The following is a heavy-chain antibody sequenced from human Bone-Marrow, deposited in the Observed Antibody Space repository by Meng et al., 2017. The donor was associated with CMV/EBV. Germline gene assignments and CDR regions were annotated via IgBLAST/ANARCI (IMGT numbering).Heavy chain of an antibody. CDR3: VRVAAGTGPRGSFDY. J-gene: IGHJ4*02. Sequence: GGSLRLSCSASGFTFTHYWMVWVRQAPGKGLEWVATIKQDGSAKYYVDSVKGRFTISRDNAKNSLYLQMNSLRAEDTAVYYCVRVAAGTGPRGSFDYWGQGTLVTVSS. V-gene: IGHV3-7*01. CDR2: IKQDGSAK. D-gene: IGHD6-13*01. CDR1: GFTFTHYW.